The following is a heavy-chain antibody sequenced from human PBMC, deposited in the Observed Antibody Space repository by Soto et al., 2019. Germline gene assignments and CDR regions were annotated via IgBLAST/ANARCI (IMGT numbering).Heavy chain of an antibody. D-gene: IGHD2-2*01. V-gene: IGHV4-59*08. CDR2: IYYSGST. J-gene: IGHJ5*02. CDR1: GGSISSYY. Sequence: QVQLQESGPGLVKPSETLSLTCTVSGGSISSYYWSWMRQPPGKGLEWIGYIYYSGSTKYNPSLTSRVTISVDTSKNQFSRKLSSVTAADTAVYYCARQSCSSTSCYSWVSWFDPWGQGTLVTVSS. CDR3: ARQSCSSTSCYSWVSWFDP.